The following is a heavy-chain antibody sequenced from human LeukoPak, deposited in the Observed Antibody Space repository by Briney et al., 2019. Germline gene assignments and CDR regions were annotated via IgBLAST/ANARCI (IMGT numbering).Heavy chain of an antibody. CDR3: ARLASYYDSQGFLYYFDY. Sequence: GESMKISCKGSGYSFTSYWIGWVRQMPGKGLEWMGIIYPGDSDTRYSPSFQGQVTISADKSISTAYLQWSSLKASDTAMYYCARLASYYDSQGFLYYFDYWGQGTLVTVSS. D-gene: IGHD3-22*01. V-gene: IGHV5-51*01. J-gene: IGHJ4*02. CDR1: GYSFTSYW. CDR2: IYPGDSDT.